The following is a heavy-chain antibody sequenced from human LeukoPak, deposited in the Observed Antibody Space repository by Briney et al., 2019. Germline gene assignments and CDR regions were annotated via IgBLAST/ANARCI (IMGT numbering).Heavy chain of an antibody. J-gene: IGHJ4*02. CDR1: GGTFSSYA. V-gene: IGHV1-69*06. CDR3: ARGSSGSYFWSGFWDY. D-gene: IGHD1-26*01. CDR2: IIPIFGTA. Sequence: ASVKVSCKASGGTFSSYAISWVRQAPGQGLEWMGGIIPIFGTANYAQKFQGRVTITADKSTSTAYMELSSLRSEDTAVYYCARGSSGSYFWSGFWDYWGQGTLVTVSS.